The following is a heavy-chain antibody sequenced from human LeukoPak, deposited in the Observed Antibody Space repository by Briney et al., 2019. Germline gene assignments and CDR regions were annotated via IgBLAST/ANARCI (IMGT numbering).Heavy chain of an antibody. V-gene: IGHV4-59*08. Sequence: SETLSLTCTVSGGSISSYYWSWIRQPPGKGLEWIGYIYYSGSTNYNPSLKSRVTISVDTSKNQFSLKLSSVTAADTAVYYCARGGVPGYWGQGTLVTVSS. CDR1: GGSISSYY. CDR2: IYYSGST. J-gene: IGHJ4*02. CDR3: ARGGVPGY. D-gene: IGHD3-16*01.